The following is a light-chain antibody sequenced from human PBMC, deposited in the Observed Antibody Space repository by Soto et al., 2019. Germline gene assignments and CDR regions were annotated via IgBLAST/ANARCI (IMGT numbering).Light chain of an antibody. V-gene: IGKV3-20*01. J-gene: IGKJ1*01. CDR2: GAS. CDR3: QQYEAVVT. CDR1: QSVTNNY. Sequence: EIVLTQPPGTLSLSPGERATLSCRASQSVTNNYFAWYQQKPGRALRLLIDGASTRATGIPDRFSGSGSGTDFTLTISRLEPEDVAVYYCQQYEAVVTFGQGTKVDIK.